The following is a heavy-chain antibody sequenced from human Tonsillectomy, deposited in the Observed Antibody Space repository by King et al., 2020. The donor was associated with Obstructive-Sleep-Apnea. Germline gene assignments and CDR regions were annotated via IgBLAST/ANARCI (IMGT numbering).Heavy chain of an antibody. D-gene: IGHD2-15*01. CDR1: GGSINTTSYH. Sequence: LQLQESGPGLVKPSETLSLTCAVSGGSINTTSYHWGWIRQPPGKGLEWIGSIYYTGSTYYNPSLKSRVAIFIDTSKNLFSLRLRSVTAADTAVYYCATAGLGCGGVSCYSGWFDPWGRGPLVTVSS. CDR3: ATAGLGCGGVSCYSGWFDP. J-gene: IGHJ5*02. V-gene: IGHV4-39*07. CDR2: IYYTGST.